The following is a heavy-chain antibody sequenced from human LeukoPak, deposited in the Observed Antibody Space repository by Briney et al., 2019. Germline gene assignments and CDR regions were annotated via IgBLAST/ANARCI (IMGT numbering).Heavy chain of an antibody. CDR2: IYYSGST. CDR1: GGSISSSSYY. D-gene: IGHD1-1*01. J-gene: IGHJ4*02. V-gene: IGHV4-39*01. CDR3: ATPAGNWNDNFDY. Sequence: SETLSLTCTVSGGSISSSSYYWGWIRQPPGKGLEWIGSIYYSGSTYYNPSLKSRVTISVDTSKNQFSLKLSSVTAADTAVYYCATPAGNWNDNFDYWGQGTLVTVSS.